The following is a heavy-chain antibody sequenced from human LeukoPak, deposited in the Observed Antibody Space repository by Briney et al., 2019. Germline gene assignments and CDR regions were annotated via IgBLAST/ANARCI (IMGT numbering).Heavy chain of an antibody. J-gene: IGHJ5*02. D-gene: IGHD1-26*01. CDR2: MQPSSGAT. Sequence: GASVKVSCKASGYTFTAYNIHCVRQAPGQGLEWMGWMQPSSGATNYAQKFQGRVTITGDTSISTAYMELSRLTSDDTAFYYCASGRGRSWFDPWGRGTLVTVSS. CDR3: ASGRGRSWFDP. V-gene: IGHV1-2*02. CDR1: GYTFTAYN.